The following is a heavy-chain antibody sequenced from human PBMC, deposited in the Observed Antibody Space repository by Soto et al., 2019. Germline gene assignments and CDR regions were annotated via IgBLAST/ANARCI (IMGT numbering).Heavy chain of an antibody. CDR1: GGSVSSHH. J-gene: IGHJ4*02. CDR3: ATYRRGEGGRGY. D-gene: IGHD3-16*01. CDR2: DYSDST. V-gene: IGHV4-59*08. Sequence: QVQLQESGPGLVKPSETLSLTCTVSGGSVSSHHWTWIRQPPGKGLEWIGDYSDSTSYSPSLKSRVTRSADTSTMQFSLKLSAGPAADTAVYYCATYRRGEGGRGYWGQGTLVTVSS.